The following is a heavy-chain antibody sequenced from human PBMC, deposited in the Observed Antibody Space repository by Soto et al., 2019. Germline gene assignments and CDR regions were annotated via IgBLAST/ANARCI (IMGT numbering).Heavy chain of an antibody. J-gene: IGHJ6*02. Sequence: QVQLVESGGGVVQPGRSLRLSCAASGFTFSSYGMHWVRQAPGKGLEWVAVIWYDGSKKYYADSVKGRFTISRDNSKNTLYLQMNSLRAEDTAVYYCARDTRPYYYYYGMDVWGQGTTVTVSS. CDR2: IWYDGSKK. CDR1: GFTFSSYG. V-gene: IGHV3-33*01. CDR3: ARDTRPYYYYYGMDV.